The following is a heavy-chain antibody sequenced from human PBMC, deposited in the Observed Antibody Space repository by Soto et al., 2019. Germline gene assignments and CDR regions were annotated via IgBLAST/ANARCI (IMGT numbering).Heavy chain of an antibody. CDR1: GFTFSNAW. CDR3: TTVMYCYIFTGYYNWFDP. Sequence: PGGSLRLSCAASGFTFSNAWMSWVRQAPGKGLEWVGRIKSKTDGGTTDYAAPVKGRFTISRDDSKNTLYLQMNSLKTEDTAVYYCTTVMYCYIFTGYYNWFDPWGQGTLVTVSS. CDR2: IKSKTDGGTT. V-gene: IGHV3-15*01. J-gene: IGHJ5*02. D-gene: IGHD3-9*01.